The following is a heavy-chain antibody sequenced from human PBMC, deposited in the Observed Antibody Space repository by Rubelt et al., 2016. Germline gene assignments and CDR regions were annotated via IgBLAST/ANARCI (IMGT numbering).Heavy chain of an antibody. J-gene: IGHJ4*02. CDR1: GGSFSGYY. CDR3: ARRYYYDTFDY. CDR2: IYYNGST. Sequence: QVQLQQWGAGLLKPSETLSLTCAVYGGSFSGYYWSWIRQPPGKGLEWIGSIYYNGSTYYNPSLKSRVTISVYTSKNQFSLKLGSVTAADTAVYYCARRYYYDTFDYWGQGTLVTVSS. V-gene: IGHV4-34*01. D-gene: IGHD3-22*01.